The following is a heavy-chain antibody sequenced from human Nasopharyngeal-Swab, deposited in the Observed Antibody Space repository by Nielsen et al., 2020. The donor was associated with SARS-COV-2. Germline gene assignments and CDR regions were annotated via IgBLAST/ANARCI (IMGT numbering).Heavy chain of an antibody. CDR1: GGSVSTPNLY. CDR2: ILYSGSP. Sequence: SETLSLTCTVSGGSVSTPNLYWSWVRQPPGMGLEWIGSILYSGSPNYNPSLKSRVTISRDLSKNQFSLNLSSVTAADTAVYYCARAPKRTIFGVVGWFDPWGQGTLVTVSS. J-gene: IGHJ5*02. D-gene: IGHD3-3*01. V-gene: IGHV4-61*01. CDR3: ARAPKRTIFGVVGWFDP.